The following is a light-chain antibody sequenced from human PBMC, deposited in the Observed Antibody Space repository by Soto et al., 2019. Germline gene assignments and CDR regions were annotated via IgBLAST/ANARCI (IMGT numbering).Light chain of an antibody. CDR2: GAS. Sequence: IQLTQSPSSLSASVGDSVTITCRASKAIGSSFAWYRQKPGKVPEVLIYGASTLQNGVPSRFSGSGSGTEFTLTISSLQPDDFASYHCQQYNSYSRKFGQGTKVDIK. CDR1: KAIGSS. J-gene: IGKJ1*01. CDR3: QQYNSYSRK. V-gene: IGKV1-9*01.